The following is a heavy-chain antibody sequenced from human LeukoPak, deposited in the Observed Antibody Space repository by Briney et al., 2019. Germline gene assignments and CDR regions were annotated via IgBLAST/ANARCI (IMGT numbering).Heavy chain of an antibody. Sequence: PGGSLRPSCAASGFTFDDYGMSWVRQAPGKGLEWVSGINWNGGSTGYADSVKGRFTISRDNAKNSLYLQMNSLRAEDTALYYCARASWIFVESSFDYWGQGTLVTVSS. CDR2: INWNGGST. J-gene: IGHJ4*02. D-gene: IGHD2-2*03. V-gene: IGHV3-20*04. CDR1: GFTFDDYG. CDR3: ARASWIFVESSFDY.